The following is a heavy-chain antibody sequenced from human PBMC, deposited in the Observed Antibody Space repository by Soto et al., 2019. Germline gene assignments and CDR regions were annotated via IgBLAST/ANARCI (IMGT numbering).Heavy chain of an antibody. V-gene: IGHV3-33*01. J-gene: IGHJ3*02. Sequence: QVQLVESGGAVVQPGTSLRLSCTASEFTFSSYRMHWVRQAPGKGLEWVAIIWYDGSHKFYVDSVKGRFAVSRDNSKNTVYLQMNSLTGEDTAVYYCARPRYSGDDPDALEIWGRGTLVTISS. D-gene: IGHD5-12*01. CDR1: EFTFSSYR. CDR2: IWYDGSHK. CDR3: ARPRYSGDDPDALEI.